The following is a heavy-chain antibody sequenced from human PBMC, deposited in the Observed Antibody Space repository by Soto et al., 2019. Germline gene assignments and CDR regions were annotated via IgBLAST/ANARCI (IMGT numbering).Heavy chain of an antibody. CDR2: IIPMFGTG. CDR1: GDTSDSFS. D-gene: IGHD6-19*01. J-gene: IGHJ5*02. Sequence: ASVKVSCKASGDTSDSFSISWVRQAPGQGLEWMGGIIPMFGTGNYAQKFQGRLTITADESTGTSYMDLKSLRSEDTAVYFCARENRDDNSGWYSSSDWFDPWGQGTLVTVSS. CDR3: ARENRDDNSGWYSSSDWFDP. V-gene: IGHV1-69*13.